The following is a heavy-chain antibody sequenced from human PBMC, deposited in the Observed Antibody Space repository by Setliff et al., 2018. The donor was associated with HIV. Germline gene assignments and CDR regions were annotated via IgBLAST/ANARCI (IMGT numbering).Heavy chain of an antibody. V-gene: IGHV4-59*11. J-gene: IGHJ4*02. CDR2: IYYTGSI. CDR3: ARDVTAAGTGLFDY. D-gene: IGHD6-13*01. CDR1: GGSISSHY. Sequence: KPSETLSLTCSVSGGSISSHYWSWIRQPPGKELEWIGYIYYTGSINYSPSLKSRVTISVDTSKNQFSLKLRSVIAADTAVYYCARDVTAAGTGLFDYWGQGTLVTVSS.